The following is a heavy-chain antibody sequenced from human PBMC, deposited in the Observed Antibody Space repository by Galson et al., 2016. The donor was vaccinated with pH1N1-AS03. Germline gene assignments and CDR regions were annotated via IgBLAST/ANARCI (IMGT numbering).Heavy chain of an antibody. J-gene: IGHJ4*02. CDR1: GFSFSSYG. CDR3: AIDRKGYGSGFDY. CDR2: ITSSSSMI. D-gene: IGHD5-12*01. V-gene: IGHV3-48*01. Sequence: SLRLSCAASGFSFSSYGMNWVRQAPGKGLEWVSYITSSSSMIYYADSVKGRFIISRDNAKNSLYLHMKSPRAEDPAVYYCAIDRKGYGSGFDYWGQGTLVSVSS.